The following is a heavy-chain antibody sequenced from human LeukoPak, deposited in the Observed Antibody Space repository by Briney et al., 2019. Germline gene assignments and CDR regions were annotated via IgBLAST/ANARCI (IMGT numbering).Heavy chain of an antibody. D-gene: IGHD2-21*02. CDR1: GFTFRNYW. Sequence: GSLRLSCAASGFTFRNYWMSWVRQAPGKGLEWVANIKQDGSEKYYVDSVKGRFIISRDNAKNSLYLQMNSLRAEDTAVYYCARRDYYFDYWGQGTLVTVSS. CDR3: ARRDYYFDY. CDR2: IKQDGSEK. J-gene: IGHJ4*02. V-gene: IGHV3-7*01.